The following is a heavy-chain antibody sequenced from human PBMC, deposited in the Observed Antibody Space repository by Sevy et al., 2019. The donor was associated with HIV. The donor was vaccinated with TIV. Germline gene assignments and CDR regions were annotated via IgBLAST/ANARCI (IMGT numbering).Heavy chain of an antibody. CDR3: ARDRGMGGVIDY. J-gene: IGHJ4*02. D-gene: IGHD3-16*01. CDR1: GGSISSGDYY. Sequence: SETLSLTCTVSGGSISSGDYYWSWIRQPPGKGLEWIGYIYYSGSTYYNPSLKSRVTISVDTPKNQFSLKLSSVTAADTAVYYCARDRGMGGVIDYWGQGTLVTVSS. CDR2: IYYSGST. V-gene: IGHV4-30-4*01.